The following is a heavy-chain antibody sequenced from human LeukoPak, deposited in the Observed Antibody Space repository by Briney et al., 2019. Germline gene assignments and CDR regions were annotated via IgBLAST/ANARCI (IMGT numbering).Heavy chain of an antibody. CDR3: ARVLLISTTSLDY. CDR1: GYTFTGYF. CDR2: INPNNADT. J-gene: IGHJ4*02. V-gene: IGHV1-2*02. Sequence: ASVKVSCKASGYTFTGYFMHWVRQAPGQGLEWMGWINPNNADTNYALKFQGRVTMTWDTSISTAYMELSSLRSDDTAVYYCARVLLISTTSLDYWGQGTLVTVSS. D-gene: IGHD1-26*01.